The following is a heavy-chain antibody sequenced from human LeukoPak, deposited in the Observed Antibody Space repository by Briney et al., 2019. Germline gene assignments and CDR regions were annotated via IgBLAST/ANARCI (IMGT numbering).Heavy chain of an antibody. Sequence: PSETLSLTCAVYGGSFSGYYWSWLRQPPGKGLEWIGEINHSGSTNYNPSLKSRVTISVDTSKNQFSLKLSSVTAADTAVYYCARGLRGRGYSSSSALWGQGTLVTVS. CDR1: GGSFSGYY. CDR3: ARGLRGRGYSSSSAL. CDR2: INHSGST. J-gene: IGHJ4*02. D-gene: IGHD6-6*01. V-gene: IGHV4-34*01.